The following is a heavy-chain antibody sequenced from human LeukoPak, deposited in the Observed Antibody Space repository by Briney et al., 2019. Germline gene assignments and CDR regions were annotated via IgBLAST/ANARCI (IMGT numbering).Heavy chain of an antibody. CDR3: ARRPYRDCSSTSCSYYYYMDV. CDR1: GYSISSGYY. Sequence: SETLSLTCAVAGYSISSGYYWGWIRQPPGKGLEWIGSIYHSGSTYYNPTLKSRVTISVDTSKNQFSLKLSSVTAADTAVYYCARRPYRDCSSTSCSYYYYMDVWGKGTTVTVSS. D-gene: IGHD2-2*01. V-gene: IGHV4-38-2*01. J-gene: IGHJ6*03. CDR2: IYHSGST.